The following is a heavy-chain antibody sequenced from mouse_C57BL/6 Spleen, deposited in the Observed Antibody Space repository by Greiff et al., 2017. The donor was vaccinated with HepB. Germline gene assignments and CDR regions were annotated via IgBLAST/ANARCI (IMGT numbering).Heavy chain of an antibody. Sequence: QVQLQQSGAELVRPGASVTLSCKASGYTFTDYEMHWVKQTPVHGLEWIGAIDPETGGTAYNQKFKGKAILTADKSSSTAYMELRSLTSEDSAVYYCTRPYYSNYGAYWGQGTLVTVSA. CDR1: GYTFTDYE. D-gene: IGHD2-5*01. CDR3: TRPYYSNYGAY. CDR2: IDPETGGT. J-gene: IGHJ3*01. V-gene: IGHV1-15*01.